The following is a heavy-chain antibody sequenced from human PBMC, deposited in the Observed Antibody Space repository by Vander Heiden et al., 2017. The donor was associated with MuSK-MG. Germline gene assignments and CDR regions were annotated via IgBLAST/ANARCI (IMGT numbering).Heavy chain of an antibody. CDR3: ARAGKVDY. V-gene: IGHV3-74*01. J-gene: IGHJ4*02. CDR1: GFSLSDYW. CDR2: IDPEGGTA. Sequence: EVQLVESGGGLVQPGGSLRLSCAASGFSLSDYWMHWVRQAPGKGLEWVARIDPEGGTANYADSVKGRFTISSDNANNIPYLQMSSLGPDRTAVYFWARAGKVDYWGQGAPVTVSS.